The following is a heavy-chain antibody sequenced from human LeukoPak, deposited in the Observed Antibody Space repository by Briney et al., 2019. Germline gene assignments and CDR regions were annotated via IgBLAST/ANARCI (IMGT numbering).Heavy chain of an antibody. CDR1: EFTFSDYY. CDR3: ARHMVLSPCDY. V-gene: IGHV3-11*01. CDR2: ISASGSMT. J-gene: IGHJ4*02. D-gene: IGHD4/OR15-4a*01. Sequence: KPGGSLRLSCAASEFTFSDYYMTWIREAPGKGLEWISSISASGSMTFYADSVKDRFTISRDNAKNSLHLQVNGLRAEDTAVYFCARHMVLSPCDYWGQGTLVTVAS.